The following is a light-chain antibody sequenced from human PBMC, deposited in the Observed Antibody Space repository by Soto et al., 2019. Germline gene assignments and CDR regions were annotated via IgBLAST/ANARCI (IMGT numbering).Light chain of an antibody. CDR1: QTISSW. CDR2: KAS. J-gene: IGKJ1*01. Sequence: DIQMTQSPSTLSGSVGDRVTITCRVSQTISSWLAWYQQKPGKAPKLLIYKASTLKSGVPSRFSGSGSGTEFTLTISSLQPYDFATYYCQHYNSYSDAFGQGTKVELK. CDR3: QHYNSYSDA. V-gene: IGKV1-5*03.